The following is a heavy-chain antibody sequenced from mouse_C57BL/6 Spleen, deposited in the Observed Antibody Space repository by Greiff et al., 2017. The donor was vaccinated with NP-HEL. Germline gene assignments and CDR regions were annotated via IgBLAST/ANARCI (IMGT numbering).Heavy chain of an antibody. V-gene: IGHV7-1*01. J-gene: IGHJ1*03. D-gene: IGHD1-1*01. CDR3: ARDAGTTVVATRDWYFDV. CDR2: SRNKANDYTT. Sequence: DVRVVESGGGLVQSGRSLRLSCATSGFTFSDFYMEWVRQAPGKGLEWIAASRNKANDYTTEYSASVKGRFIVSRDTSQSILYLQMNALRAEDTAIYYCARDAGTTVVATRDWYFDVWGTGTTVTVSS. CDR1: GFTFSDFY.